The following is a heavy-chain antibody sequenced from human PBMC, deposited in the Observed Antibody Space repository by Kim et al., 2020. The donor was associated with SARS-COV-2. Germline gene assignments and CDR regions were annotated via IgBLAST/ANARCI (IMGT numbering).Heavy chain of an antibody. V-gene: IGHV4-34*01. CDR1: GGSFSGYY. D-gene: IGHD3-10*01. CDR3: ARGGRITMVRGVIILRQDCSGWFDP. Sequence: SETLSLTCAVYGGSFSGYYWSWIRQPPGKGLEWIGEINHSGSTNYNPSLKSRVTISVDTSKNQFSLKLSSVTAADTAVYYCARGGRITMVRGVIILRQDCSGWFDPWGQGTLVTVSS. CDR2: INHSGST. J-gene: IGHJ5*02.